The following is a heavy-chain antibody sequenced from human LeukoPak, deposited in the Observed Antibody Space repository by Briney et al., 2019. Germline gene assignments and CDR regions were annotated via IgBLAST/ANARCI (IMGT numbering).Heavy chain of an antibody. J-gene: IGHJ4*02. CDR3: ARDAAGPPGGY. V-gene: IGHV3-33*08. CDR1: GFTFSSYA. Sequence: PGRSLRLSCAASGFTFSSYAMSWVRQAPGKGLEWVAVIWYDGSNKYYADSVKGRFTISRDNSKNTLYLQMNSLRAEDTAVYYCARDAAGPPGGYWGQGTLVTVSS. CDR2: IWYDGSNK. D-gene: IGHD6-13*01.